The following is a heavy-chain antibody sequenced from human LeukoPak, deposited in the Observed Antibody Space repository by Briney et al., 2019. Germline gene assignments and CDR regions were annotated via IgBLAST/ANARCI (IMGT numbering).Heavy chain of an antibody. Sequence: GGSLRLSCAASGFTFSSYAMSWVRQAPGKGLEWVSAISGSGGSTYYEDSVKGRFTISSDNSKNTLYLQMNSLRAEDTAVYYCAKVPQLGMLFDYWGQGTLVTVPS. CDR1: GFTFSSYA. CDR3: AKVPQLGMLFDY. J-gene: IGHJ4*02. V-gene: IGHV3-23*01. D-gene: IGHD7-27*01. CDR2: ISGSGGST.